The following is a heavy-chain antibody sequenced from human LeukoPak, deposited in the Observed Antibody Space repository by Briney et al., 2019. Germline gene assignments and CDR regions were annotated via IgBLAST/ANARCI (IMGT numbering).Heavy chain of an antibody. Sequence: ASVKVSCKASGGTFSSYAISWVRQAPGQGLEWMGRIIPILGIANYAQKFQGRVTITADKSTSTAYMELSSLRSEDTALYYCAKDIGDSRHLYGMDVWGQGTTVTVSS. V-gene: IGHV1-69*04. D-gene: IGHD3-10*01. CDR2: IIPILGIA. CDR3: AKDIGDSRHLYGMDV. CDR1: GGTFSSYA. J-gene: IGHJ6*02.